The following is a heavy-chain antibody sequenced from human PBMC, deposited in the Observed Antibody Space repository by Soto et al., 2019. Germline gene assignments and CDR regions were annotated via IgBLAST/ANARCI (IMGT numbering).Heavy chain of an antibody. J-gene: IGHJ4*02. D-gene: IGHD3-3*01. CDR2: ISSNGGTT. CDR1: GFTFSSYA. CDR3: VKDGTPYDFWSGYFSNFDS. V-gene: IGHV3-64D*06. Sequence: GGSLRLSCSASGFTFSSYAMHWVRQAPGKGLQYVSAISSNGGTTYYADSVKGRFTISRDNSKNTVYLQMSSLRAEDTAVYYCVKDGTPYDFWSGYFSNFDSWGQGTLVTVSS.